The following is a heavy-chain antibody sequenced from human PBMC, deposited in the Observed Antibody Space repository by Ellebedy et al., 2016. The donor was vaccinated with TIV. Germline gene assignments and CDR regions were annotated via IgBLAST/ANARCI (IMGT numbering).Heavy chain of an antibody. J-gene: IGHJ4*02. V-gene: IGHV2-5*01. CDR2: IYWNDDK. D-gene: IGHD2-21*02. CDR1: GFSLSTSGVG. Sequence: SGPTLVXPTPTLTLTCTFSGFSLSTSGVGVGWIRQPPGKALEWLALIYWNDDKRYSPSLKSRLTLTKDTSKNQVVLKMTNMDPVDTGTYYCAHIGPLYCGSDCYFDYWGQGTLVTVSS. CDR3: AHIGPLYCGSDCYFDY.